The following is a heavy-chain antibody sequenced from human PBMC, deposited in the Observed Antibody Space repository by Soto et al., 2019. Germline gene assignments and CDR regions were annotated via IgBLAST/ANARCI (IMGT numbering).Heavy chain of an antibody. CDR1: GGTFSSYA. J-gene: IGHJ4*02. Sequence: QVQLVQSGAEVKKPGSSVKVSCKASGGTFSSYAIIGVRQAPGQVLEWMGGIIPIFGTANYAQKFQGRVTITADESTSTAYMELSSLRSEDTAVYYCARDAPPYSSPTGGFDYWGQGTLVTVSS. CDR2: IIPIFGTA. D-gene: IGHD6-13*01. CDR3: ARDAPPYSSPTGGFDY. V-gene: IGHV1-69*01.